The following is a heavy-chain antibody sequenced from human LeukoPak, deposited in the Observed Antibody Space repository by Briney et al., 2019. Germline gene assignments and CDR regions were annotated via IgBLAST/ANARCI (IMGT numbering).Heavy chain of an antibody. CDR1: GYSFTTYW. V-gene: IGHV5-51*01. CDR2: IYPDDSDS. Sequence: KGGASLQISCETSGYSFTTYWIGWVRQMPGTGLEWVGAIYPDDSDSRYSPSFQGQVVISADRSIRTAYLQWNSLKTSDTAMYYCVRQRGSSGTINHFDPWGQGTLVTVSS. D-gene: IGHD3-10*01. CDR3: VRQRGSSGTINHFDP. J-gene: IGHJ5*02.